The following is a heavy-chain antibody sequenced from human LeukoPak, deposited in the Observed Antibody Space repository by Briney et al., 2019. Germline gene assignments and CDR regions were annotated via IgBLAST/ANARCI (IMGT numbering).Heavy chain of an antibody. Sequence: GGSLRLSCAASGFTFSSYWMHWVRQAPGKGLVWVSHINSDGSSKKYADSVKGRFTISRANAKNTLYLQMNSLRAEDTAVYYCARAGSTYCSSTSCLSWFDPWGQGTLVTVSS. J-gene: IGHJ5*02. CDR2: INSDGSSK. D-gene: IGHD2-2*01. V-gene: IGHV3-74*01. CDR3: ARAGSTYCSSTSCLSWFDP. CDR1: GFTFSSYW.